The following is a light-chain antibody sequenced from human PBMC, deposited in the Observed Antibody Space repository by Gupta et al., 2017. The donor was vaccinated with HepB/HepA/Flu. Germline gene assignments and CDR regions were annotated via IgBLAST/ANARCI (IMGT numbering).Light chain of an antibody. CDR2: KAS. V-gene: IGKV1-5*03. J-gene: IGKJ4*01. CDR3: QQENNSPGT. CDR1: QTISNC. Sequence: DIQMTQSPSTLSASVGDRVIITCRASQTISNCLAWYQQKPGKAPNLLIYKASRVESGVPSRFSGSGSGTEFTLTISILQPDDFATYYCQQENNSPGTFGRGTKVEIK.